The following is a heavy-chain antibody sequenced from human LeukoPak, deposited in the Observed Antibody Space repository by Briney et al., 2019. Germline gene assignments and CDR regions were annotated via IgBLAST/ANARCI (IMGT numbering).Heavy chain of an antibody. Sequence: SETLSLTCSVSGGSVTTTYYWSWIRQPPGGGLEWIASLYHSGNSNYNPSLKSRVTMSVDTSRNQFSLQLTSMTAADTAIYYCTRHQTNFYGSGAPFDPWGQGTLVTVSS. D-gene: IGHD3-10*01. CDR2: LYHSGNS. CDR1: GGSVTTTYY. V-gene: IGHV4-39*01. J-gene: IGHJ5*02. CDR3: TRHQTNFYGSGAPFDP.